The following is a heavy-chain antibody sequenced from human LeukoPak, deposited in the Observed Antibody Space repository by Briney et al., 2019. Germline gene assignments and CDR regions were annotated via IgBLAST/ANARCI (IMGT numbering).Heavy chain of an antibody. CDR3: ARGQQLVH. CDR2: INNDGSRM. V-gene: IGHV3-74*01. D-gene: IGHD6-13*01. CDR1: GSTFSSYW. Sequence: QPGGSLRLSCAASGSTFSSYWMHWVRQVPGKGLVWVSRINNDGSRMSYADSVKGRFTISRDNAKNTLFLQMNSLRVEDTAVYYCARGQQLVHWGQGTLVTVSS. J-gene: IGHJ4*02.